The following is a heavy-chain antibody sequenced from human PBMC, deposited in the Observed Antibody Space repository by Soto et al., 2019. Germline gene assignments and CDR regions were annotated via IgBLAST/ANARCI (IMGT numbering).Heavy chain of an antibody. Sequence: SETLSLTCAVYGGSFSGYYWSWIRQPPGKGLEWIGEINHSGSTNYNPSLKSRFSISVDAAKNQYSLRLSSVTAADTAVYFCAGMFWFGDLLFDYWGPGTLVTVSS. CDR3: AGMFWFGDLLFDY. J-gene: IGHJ4*02. V-gene: IGHV4-34*01. D-gene: IGHD3-10*01. CDR2: INHSGST. CDR1: GGSFSGYY.